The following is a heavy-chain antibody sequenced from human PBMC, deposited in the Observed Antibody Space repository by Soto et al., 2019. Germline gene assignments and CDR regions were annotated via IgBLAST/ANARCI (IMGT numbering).Heavy chain of an antibody. CDR1: GFTFSDCY. D-gene: IGHD6-19*01. V-gene: IGHV3-11*01. CDR2: ISSSGRTI. CDR3: AVGGGWGNFDY. Sequence: QAHVVESGGGLVKPGASLRLSCTASGFTFSDCYMSWIRQAPGKGLEWVSYISSSGRTIFYADSVRGRFTISRDNANNSLYLNINSLRAEDTAVYYCAVGGGWGNFDYWGQGTLVTVSS. J-gene: IGHJ4*02.